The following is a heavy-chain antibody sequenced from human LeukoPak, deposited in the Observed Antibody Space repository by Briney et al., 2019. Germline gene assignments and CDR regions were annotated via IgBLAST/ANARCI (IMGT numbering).Heavy chain of an antibody. CDR1: GGSVGSDNSY. CDR3: ARGYYYRT. J-gene: IGHJ4*02. Sequence: SQTLTLTCTVSGGSVGSDNSYWTWIPQPAAKGLEWIGRIYADGSSTYNPSLKSRVTILVDTSKNHFSLSLSSMTAADTAVYYCARGYYYRTWGLGTLVTVSS. D-gene: IGHD3-10*01. CDR2: IYADGSS. V-gene: IGHV4-61*02.